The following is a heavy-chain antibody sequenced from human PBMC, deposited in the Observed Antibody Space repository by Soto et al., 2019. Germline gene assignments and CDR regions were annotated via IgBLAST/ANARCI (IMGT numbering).Heavy chain of an antibody. CDR3: AKHLLAGAGYLHGMDV. D-gene: IGHD6-19*01. J-gene: IGHJ6*02. V-gene: IGHV3-30*18. CDR2: ISHDGSNK. Sequence: QVQLVESGGGVVQPGRSLRLSCAASGFTFSSDGMHWVRQAPGKGLEWVAVISHDGSNKYFADSVKGRFTISRDNSQNTLYQQMNSLRAEDTAVYYCAKHLLAGAGYLHGMDVWGQGTTVTVSS. CDR1: GFTFSSDG.